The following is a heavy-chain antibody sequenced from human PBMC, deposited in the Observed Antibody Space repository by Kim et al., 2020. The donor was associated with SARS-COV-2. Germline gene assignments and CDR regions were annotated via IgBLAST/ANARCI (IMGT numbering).Heavy chain of an antibody. Sequence: SETLSLTCAVYGGSFSGYYWSWIRQPPGKGLEWIGEINHSGSTNYNPSLKSRVTISVDTSKNQFSLKLSSVTAADTAVYYCARSPYDFWSGYNPYGMDVWGQGTTVTVSS. V-gene: IGHV4-34*01. D-gene: IGHD3-3*01. CDR3: ARSPYDFWSGYNPYGMDV. J-gene: IGHJ6*02. CDR1: GGSFSGYY. CDR2: INHSGST.